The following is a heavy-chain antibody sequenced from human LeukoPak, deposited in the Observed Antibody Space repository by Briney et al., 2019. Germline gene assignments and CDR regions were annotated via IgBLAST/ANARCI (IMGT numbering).Heavy chain of an antibody. CDR1: GYTFTSYG. J-gene: IGHJ6*03. V-gene: IGHV1-18*01. Sequence: ASVKVSCKASGYTFTSYGISWVRQAPGQGLEWMGWISAYNGNTNYAQKLQGRVTMTTDTSTSTAYMELSSLRSEDTAVYYCATPGGKYGAGYYYYMDVWGKGTTVTVSS. CDR2: ISAYNGNT. CDR3: ATPGGKYGAGYYYYMDV. D-gene: IGHD3-16*01.